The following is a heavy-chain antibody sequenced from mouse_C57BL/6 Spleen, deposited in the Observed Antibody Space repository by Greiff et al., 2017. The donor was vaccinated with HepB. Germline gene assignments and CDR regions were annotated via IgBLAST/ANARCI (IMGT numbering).Heavy chain of an antibody. CDR2: IWSGGST. CDR3: AMTIYYDYDWTFAY. CDR1: GFSLTSYG. D-gene: IGHD2-4*01. Sequence: QVHVKQSGPGLVQPSQSLSITCTVSGFSLTSYGVHWVRQPPGKGLEWLGVIWSGGSTDYNAAFISRLSISKDNSKSQVFFKMNSLQADDTAIYYCAMTIYYDYDWTFAYWGQGTLVTVSA. V-gene: IGHV2-4*01. J-gene: IGHJ3*01.